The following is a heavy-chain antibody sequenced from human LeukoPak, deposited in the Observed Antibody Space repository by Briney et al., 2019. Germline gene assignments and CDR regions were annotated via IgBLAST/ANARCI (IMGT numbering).Heavy chain of an antibody. V-gene: IGHV4-59*08. Sequence: SETLSLTCTVSGGSISNYYWNWVRQPPGKGLEWIGYFYYTGSTHYNPSLKSRVTISVDTSKNQFSLKLGSVTAADTAVYYCSRLTNYGFHYYYGMDVWGQGTTVTVSS. J-gene: IGHJ6*02. CDR1: GGSISNYY. D-gene: IGHD3-10*01. CDR2: FYYTGST. CDR3: SRLTNYGFHYYYGMDV.